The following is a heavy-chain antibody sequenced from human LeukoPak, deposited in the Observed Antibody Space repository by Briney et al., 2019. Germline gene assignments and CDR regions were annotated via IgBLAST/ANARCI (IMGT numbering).Heavy chain of an antibody. Sequence: PSETLSLTCTVSGGSISSYYWSWIRQPPGKGLEWIGYIYYSGSTNYNPSLKSRVTISVDTSKNQFSLKLSSVTAADTAVYYCAREGLLFVLGYWGQGTLVTVSS. D-gene: IGHD2-21*02. CDR1: GGSISSYY. CDR2: IYYSGST. J-gene: IGHJ4*02. V-gene: IGHV4-59*12. CDR3: AREGLLFVLGY.